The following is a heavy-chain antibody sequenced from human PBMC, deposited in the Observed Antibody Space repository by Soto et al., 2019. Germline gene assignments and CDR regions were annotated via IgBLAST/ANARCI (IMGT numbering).Heavy chain of an antibody. CDR3: ARGGSSTRFMDY. Sequence: EVQLVESGGGLVQPGGSLRLSCAASGFTFSSYWMSWVRQAPGKGLEWVANIKQDGSERYYVDSVKGRFTISRDNAKNARYPQMNSLRAEDTAVYYCARGGSSTRFMDYWGQGTLVTVSS. J-gene: IGHJ4*02. D-gene: IGHD2-2*01. CDR2: IKQDGSER. CDR1: GFTFSSYW. V-gene: IGHV3-7*03.